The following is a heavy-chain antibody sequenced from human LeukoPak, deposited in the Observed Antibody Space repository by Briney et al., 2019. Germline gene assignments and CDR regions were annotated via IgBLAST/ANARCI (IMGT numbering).Heavy chain of an antibody. D-gene: IGHD3-9*01. Sequence: PGASLRLSCAASGFSFSNYAMSWVRQVPGKGLEWVSAISGRDDSTYYADSVKGRFTISRDTSENTLYLQMNSLRAEDTAVYYCAKWGDYDVLTGYYDSDYWGQGTLVTVSS. V-gene: IGHV3-23*01. CDR2: ISGRDDST. CDR3: AKWGDYDVLTGYYDSDY. J-gene: IGHJ4*02. CDR1: GFSFSNYA.